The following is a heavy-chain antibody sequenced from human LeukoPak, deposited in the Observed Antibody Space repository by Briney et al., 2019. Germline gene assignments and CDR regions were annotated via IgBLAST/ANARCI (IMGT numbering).Heavy chain of an antibody. Sequence: PSETLSLTCTVSGGSISSSSYYWGWIRQPPGKGLEWIGSIYYSGSTYYNPSLKSRVTISVDTSKNQFSLKLSSVTAADTAVYYCARELLIAVAVCAFDIWGQGTMVTVSS. CDR2: IYYSGST. CDR3: ARELLIAVAVCAFDI. D-gene: IGHD6-19*01. CDR1: GGSISSSSYY. J-gene: IGHJ3*02. V-gene: IGHV4-39*07.